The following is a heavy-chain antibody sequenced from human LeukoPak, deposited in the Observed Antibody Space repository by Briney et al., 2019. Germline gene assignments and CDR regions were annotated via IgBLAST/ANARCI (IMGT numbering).Heavy chain of an antibody. CDR1: GVTLSSYA. D-gene: IGHD2-21*02. V-gene: IGHV3-23*01. CDR2: ISSSGSGGNT. CDR3: ARCAGPVETD. J-gene: IGHJ4*02. Sequence: GGSLRLSCVAPGVTLSSYAMSWARQAPGKGLEWVSGISSSGSGGNTYYADSVKGRFTISRDNAKNSLYLQMNSLRAEDTAVYYCARCAGPVETDWGQGTLVTVSS.